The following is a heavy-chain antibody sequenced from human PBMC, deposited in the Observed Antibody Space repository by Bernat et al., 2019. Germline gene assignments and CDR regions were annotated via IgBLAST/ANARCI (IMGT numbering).Heavy chain of an antibody. V-gene: IGHV1-46*01. CDR1: GYTFSTYY. CDR3: ARGAESVAAYFDY. Sequence: QVHLVQSGAEVKKPGASVKVSCRASGYTFSTYYIHWVRQAPGQGLEWMGIINPSSGTTTYARKFQGRVTMTRDTSTSTVHMEVNSLRSDDTAVYYCARGAESVAAYFDYWGQGTLVTGSS. CDR2: INPSSGTT. D-gene: IGHD6-19*01. J-gene: IGHJ4*02.